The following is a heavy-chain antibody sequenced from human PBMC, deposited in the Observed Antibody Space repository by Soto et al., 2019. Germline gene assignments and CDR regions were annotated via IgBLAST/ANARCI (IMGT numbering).Heavy chain of an antibody. Sequence: GPTLVNPTQTLTLTCTFSGFSLSTSGMCVSWIRQPPGKALEWLARIDWDDDKYYSTSLKTRLTISKDTSKNQVVLTMTNMDPVDTATYYCARIKIAVAEVDYWGQGTLVTVSS. D-gene: IGHD6-19*01. CDR1: GFSLSTSGMC. CDR3: ARIKIAVAEVDY. J-gene: IGHJ4*02. V-gene: IGHV2-70*11. CDR2: IDWDDDK.